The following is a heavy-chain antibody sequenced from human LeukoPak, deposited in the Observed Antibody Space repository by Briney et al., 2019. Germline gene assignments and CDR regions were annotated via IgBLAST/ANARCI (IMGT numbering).Heavy chain of an antibody. V-gene: IGHV4-39*07. CDR2: IDNSGST. J-gene: IGHJ4*02. CDR1: GGSISSNNYY. Sequence: SETLSLTCTVSGGSISSNNYYWGWIRQPPGKGLEWIGSIDNSGSTYYNPSLRSRVAISVDTSKNQFSLKLSSVTAADTAVYYCARDVAYGSGRPNFDYWGQGTLVTVSS. CDR3: ARDVAYGSGRPNFDY. D-gene: IGHD3-10*01.